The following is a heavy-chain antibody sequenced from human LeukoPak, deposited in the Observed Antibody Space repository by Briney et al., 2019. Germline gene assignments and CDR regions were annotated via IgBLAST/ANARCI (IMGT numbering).Heavy chain of an antibody. CDR1: GYSISSGYY. J-gene: IGHJ4*02. D-gene: IGHD3-10*01. CDR3: ARLTMVRGVVDY. Sequence: SETLSLTCTVSGYSISSGYYWGWIRQPPGKGLEWIGSIYHSGSTYYNPSLKSRVTISVDTSKNQFSLKLGSVTAADTAVYYCARLTMVRGVVDYWGQGTLVTVSS. V-gene: IGHV4-38-2*02. CDR2: IYHSGST.